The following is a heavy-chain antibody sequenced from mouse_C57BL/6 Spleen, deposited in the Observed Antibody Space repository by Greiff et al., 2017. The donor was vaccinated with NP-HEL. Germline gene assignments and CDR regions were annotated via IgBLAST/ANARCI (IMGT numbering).Heavy chain of an antibody. Sequence: VQLQQPGAELVRPGSSVKLSCKASGYTFTSYWMHWVKQRPIQGLEWIGNIDPSDSETHYNQKFKDKATLTVDKSSSTDYMQLSSLTSEDSAVYYCARRGLRGYFDYWGQGTTLTVSS. CDR1: GYTFTSYW. D-gene: IGHD2-4*01. CDR2: IDPSDSET. J-gene: IGHJ2*01. CDR3: ARRGLRGYFDY. V-gene: IGHV1-52*01.